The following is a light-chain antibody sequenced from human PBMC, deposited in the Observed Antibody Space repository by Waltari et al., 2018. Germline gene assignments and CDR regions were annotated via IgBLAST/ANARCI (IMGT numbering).Light chain of an antibody. J-gene: IGLJ6*01. Sequence: QSVLTQPPSASGTPGQRVTTSCSGSSSNIGSNPVNWYQQLPGTAPKLLIYTNNQRPSGVPDRFSGSKSGTSASLAISGLQSEDEAHYYCATWDDSLNGNVFGSGTKVVVL. CDR2: TNN. V-gene: IGLV1-44*01. CDR3: ATWDDSLNGNV. CDR1: SSNIGSNP.